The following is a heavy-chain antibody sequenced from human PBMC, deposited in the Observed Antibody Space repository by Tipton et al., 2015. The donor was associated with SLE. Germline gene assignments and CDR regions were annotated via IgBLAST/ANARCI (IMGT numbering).Heavy chain of an antibody. Sequence: SLRLSCAASGFTFDDYTMHWVRQAPGKGLEWVANIKQDGSEKYFVDSVKGRFTISRDNAKNSLYLQMNSLRAEDTAVYYCARRSPYYGMDVWGQGTTVTVSS. CDR3: ARRSPYYGMDV. V-gene: IGHV3-7*03. J-gene: IGHJ6*02. CDR1: GFTFDDYT. CDR2: IKQDGSEK.